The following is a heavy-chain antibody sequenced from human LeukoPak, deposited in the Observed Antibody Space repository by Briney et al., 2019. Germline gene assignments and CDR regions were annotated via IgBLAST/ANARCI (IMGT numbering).Heavy chain of an antibody. CDR2: IYYSGST. D-gene: IGHD6-13*01. J-gene: IGHJ5*02. CDR3: ARVLCSSCPEGWFDP. CDR1: GGSISSSSYY. Sequence: SETLSLTCTVSGGSISSSSYYWGWIRQPPGKGLEWIGSIYYSGSTNYNPSLKSRVTISVDTSKNQFSLKLSSVTAADTAVYYCARVLCSSCPEGWFDPWGQGTLVTVSS. V-gene: IGHV4-39*07.